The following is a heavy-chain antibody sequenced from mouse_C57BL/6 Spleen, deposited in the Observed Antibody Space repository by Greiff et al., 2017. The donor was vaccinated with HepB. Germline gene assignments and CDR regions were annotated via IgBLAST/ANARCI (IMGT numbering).Heavy chain of an antibody. Sequence: VQRVESGPELVKPGASVKISCKASGYAFSSSWMNWVKQRPGKGLEWIGRIYPGDGDTNYNGKFKGKATLTADKSSSTAYMQLSSLTSEDSAVYFCARGDYSNYGYWGQGTTLTVSS. V-gene: IGHV1-82*01. D-gene: IGHD2-5*01. CDR2: IYPGDGDT. CDR1: GYAFSSSW. J-gene: IGHJ2*01. CDR3: ARGDYSNYGY.